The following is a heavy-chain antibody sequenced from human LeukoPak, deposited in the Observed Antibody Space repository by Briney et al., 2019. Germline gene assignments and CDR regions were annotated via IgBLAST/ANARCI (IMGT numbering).Heavy chain of an antibody. D-gene: IGHD1-1*01. CDR3: ATAGRGTETTGHYFDY. Sequence: GASVKVSCKASGYTFTGYYMHWVRQAPGQGLEWMGWINPNSGDTNYAQKFQGWVTITRDTSISTAYMELSRLRSDDTAVYYCATAGRGTETTGHYFDYWGQGTLVTVSS. J-gene: IGHJ4*02. CDR1: GYTFTGYY. V-gene: IGHV1-2*04. CDR2: INPNSGDT.